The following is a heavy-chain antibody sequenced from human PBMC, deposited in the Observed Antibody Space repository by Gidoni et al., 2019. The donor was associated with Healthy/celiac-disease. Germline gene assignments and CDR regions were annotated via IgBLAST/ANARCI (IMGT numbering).Heavy chain of an antibody. D-gene: IGHD2-15*01. CDR1: GGSISSGGYY. Sequence: QVQLQESGPGLVKPSQTLSLTCTVSGGSISSGGYYWSWIRQHPGKGLEWIGYIYYSGSTYYNPSLKSRVTISVDTSKNQFSLKLSSVTAADTAVYYCAREGVVAATRLYNWFDPWGQGTLVTVSS. CDR3: AREGVVAATRLYNWFDP. V-gene: IGHV4-31*03. J-gene: IGHJ5*02. CDR2: IYYSGST.